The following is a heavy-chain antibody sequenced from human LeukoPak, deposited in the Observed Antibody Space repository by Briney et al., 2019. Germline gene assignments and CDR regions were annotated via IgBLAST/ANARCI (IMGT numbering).Heavy chain of an antibody. CDR3: ARGRFNTYYFDY. CDR1: GFTSSDYY. J-gene: IGHJ4*02. CDR2: ISSTGITK. V-gene: IGHV3-11*01. D-gene: IGHD3-10*01. Sequence: GGSLTLSCAASGFTSSDYYMSWIRQAPGKGLEWVSYISSTGITKYYADSVKGRFTISRDNAENSLYLQMNSLRAEDTAVYYCARGRFNTYYFDYWGQGTLVTVSS.